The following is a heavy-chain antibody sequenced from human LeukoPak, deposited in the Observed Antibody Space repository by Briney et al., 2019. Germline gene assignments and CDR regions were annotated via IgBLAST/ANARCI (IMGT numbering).Heavy chain of an antibody. V-gene: IGHV1-2*02. D-gene: IGHD2-8*01. J-gene: IGHJ3*02. Sequence: ASVKVSCKASGYTFTGYYMHWVRQAPGQGLEWMGWINPNSGGTNYAQNFQGRVTMTRDTSISTAHMELSRLRSDDTAVYYCASGHAGFNLPPHSFDIWGQGTMVTVSS. CDR2: INPNSGGT. CDR1: GYTFTGYY. CDR3: ASGHAGFNLPPHSFDI.